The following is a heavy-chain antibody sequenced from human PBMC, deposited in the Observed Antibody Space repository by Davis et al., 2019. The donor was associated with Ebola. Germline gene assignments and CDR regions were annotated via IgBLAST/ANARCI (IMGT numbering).Heavy chain of an antibody. V-gene: IGHV1-8*01. D-gene: IGHD2-2*01. Sequence: ASVKVSCKASGYTFTSYDINWVRQATGQGLEWMGWMNPNSGNTGSAQKFQGRVTMTRDTSTSTVYMELSSLRSEDTAVYYCARDLAVPADYWGQGTLVTVSS. CDR3: ARDLAVPADY. J-gene: IGHJ4*02. CDR2: MNPNSGNT. CDR1: GYTFTSYD.